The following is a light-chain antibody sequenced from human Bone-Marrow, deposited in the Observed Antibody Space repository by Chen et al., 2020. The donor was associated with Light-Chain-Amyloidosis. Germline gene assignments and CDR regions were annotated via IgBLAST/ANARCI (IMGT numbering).Light chain of an antibody. Sequence: QAALTQPASESGSPGQSITISFTGTSSDIGGYELISWDQRHPGKAPKLIIYGVNQRLSGVYSHISGSKSGNTASQTISGLQAEDEADYFCCSYAITVHIFWVFGVWTKVTVL. V-gene: IGLV2-23*02. CDR2: GVN. CDR1: SSDIGGYEL. CDR3: CSYAITVHIFWV. J-gene: IGLJ3*02.